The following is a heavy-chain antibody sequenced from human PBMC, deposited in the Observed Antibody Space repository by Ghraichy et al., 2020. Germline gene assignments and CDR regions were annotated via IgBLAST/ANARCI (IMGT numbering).Heavy chain of an antibody. CDR1: GGSISGSY. CDR3: ARVHPLTSGSYGGWFDP. D-gene: IGHD1-26*01. CDR2: IFSSGST. Sequence: SETLSLTCTVSGGSISGSYWSWIRQPVGKELEWIGRIFSSGSTNYNPSLKSRVTMSVDTSKNQFSLRLSSVTAADTAVYYCARVHPLTSGSYGGWFDPWGQGNLVTVSS. V-gene: IGHV4-4*07. J-gene: IGHJ5*02.